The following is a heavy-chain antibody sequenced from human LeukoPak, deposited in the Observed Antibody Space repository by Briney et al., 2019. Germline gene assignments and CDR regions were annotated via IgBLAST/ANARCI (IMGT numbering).Heavy chain of an antibody. J-gene: IGHJ4*02. Sequence: GGSLRLSCAASGFTFSSYSMNWVRQAPGKGLEWVALISYDGSHKYYADSVKGRFTISRDSSKNTLYLQMNSLRAEDTALYYCAKSSRDSYFDYWGQGTLVTVSS. CDR3: AKSSRDSYFDY. CDR1: GFTFSSYS. CDR2: ISYDGSHK. D-gene: IGHD3/OR15-3a*01. V-gene: IGHV3-30*18.